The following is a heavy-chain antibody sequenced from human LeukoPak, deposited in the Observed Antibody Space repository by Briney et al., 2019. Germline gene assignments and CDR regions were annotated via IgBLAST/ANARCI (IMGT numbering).Heavy chain of an antibody. V-gene: IGHV4-34*01. Sequence: SETLSLTCAVYGGSFSGYYWSWIRQPPGKGLEWIGEINHSGSTNYNPSLKSRVTISVDTSKNQFSLKLSSVTAADTAVYYCARGGIWGSYRLSPNFDYWGQGTLVTVSS. CDR2: INHSGST. D-gene: IGHD3-16*02. CDR1: GGSFSGYY. CDR3: ARGGIWGSYRLSPNFDY. J-gene: IGHJ4*02.